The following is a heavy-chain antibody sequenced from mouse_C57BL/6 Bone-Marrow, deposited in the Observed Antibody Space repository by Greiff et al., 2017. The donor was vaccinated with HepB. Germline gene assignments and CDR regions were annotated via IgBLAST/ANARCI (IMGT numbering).Heavy chain of an antibody. J-gene: IGHJ4*01. V-gene: IGHV1-15*01. CDR1: GYTFTDYE. D-gene: IGHD4-1*01. Sequence: QVQLQQSGAELVRPGASVTLSCKASGYTFTDYEMHWVKQTPVHGLEWIGAIDPETGGTAYNQKFKGKAILTADKSSSTAYLELRSLTSEDSAVYYCTSSFWGYWGQGTSVTVSS. CDR2: IDPETGGT. CDR3: TSSFWGY.